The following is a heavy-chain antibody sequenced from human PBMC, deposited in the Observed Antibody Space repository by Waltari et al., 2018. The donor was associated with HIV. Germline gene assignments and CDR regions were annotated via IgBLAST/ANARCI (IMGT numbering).Heavy chain of an antibody. J-gene: IGHJ4*02. V-gene: IGHV4-34*01. CDR2: INHSGRT. CDR3: ARSLGDCSSTSCFYFDY. Sequence: QVQLQQWGAGLLKPSETLSLTCAVYGGSFSGYYWSWIRQPPGKGLEWIGEINHSGRTNDNPSLKSRVTISVDASKNQFSLKRSSVTAADTAVYYCARSLGDCSSTSCFYFDYWGQGTLVTVSS. D-gene: IGHD2-2*01. CDR1: GGSFSGYY.